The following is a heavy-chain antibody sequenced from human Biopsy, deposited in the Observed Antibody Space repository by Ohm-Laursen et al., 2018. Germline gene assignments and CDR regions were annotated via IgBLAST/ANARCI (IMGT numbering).Heavy chain of an antibody. CDR1: GGSISNNNYY. CDR2: IFYRGST. Sequence: GTLSLTCTVSGGSISNNNYYWGWIRQPPGKGLVWIGSIFYRGSTHYKPSLKSRVNISVDTSTNQFSLKLNSVTAADTAVYYCARDYDTSGYYYVSWGQGTLVTVSS. CDR3: ARDYDTSGYYYVS. J-gene: IGHJ5*02. V-gene: IGHV4-39*01. D-gene: IGHD3-22*01.